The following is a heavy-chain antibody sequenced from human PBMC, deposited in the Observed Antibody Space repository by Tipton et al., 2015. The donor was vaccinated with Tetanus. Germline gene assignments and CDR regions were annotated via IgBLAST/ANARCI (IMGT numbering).Heavy chain of an antibody. V-gene: IGHV4-59*01. J-gene: IGHJ4*02. Sequence: TLSLTCTVSGDSISGYYWNWIRQPPGKGLEWIGYFYYSGSTNYNPSLKSRVTMSGDTSKNQFSLKLTSVTAADTAVYYCARIRQVGKPGPFFDYWGQGTLVTVSS. D-gene: IGHD7-27*01. CDR1: GDSISGYY. CDR3: ARIRQVGKPGPFFDY. CDR2: FYYSGST.